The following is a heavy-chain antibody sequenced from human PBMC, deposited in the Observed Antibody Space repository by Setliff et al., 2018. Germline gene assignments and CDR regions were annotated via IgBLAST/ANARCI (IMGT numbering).Heavy chain of an antibody. CDR3: ARYRVVPAALNWFDP. D-gene: IGHD2-2*01. CDR1: GYTFTSYY. CDR2: IIPIFGTA. V-gene: IGHV1-69*13. Sequence: SVKVSCKASGYTFTSYYMHWVRQAPGQGLEWMGGIIPIFGTANYAQKFQGRVTITADESTSTAYMELSSLRSEDTAVYYCARYRVVPAALNWFDPWGQGTLVTVSS. J-gene: IGHJ5*02.